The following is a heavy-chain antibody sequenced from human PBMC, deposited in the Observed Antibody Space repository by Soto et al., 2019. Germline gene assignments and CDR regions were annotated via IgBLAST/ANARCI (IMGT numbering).Heavy chain of an antibody. CDR1: GGSFTGYY. Sequence: QVQLQQWGAGLLKPSETLSLTCAVYGGSFTGYYWTWIRQTPGKGLEWIGEINYRGSTYYNPSLESRITMAADTSKNQFSLKLSSVTAADTAVYFCVRGQPHRITIFEVVIRSYDYGMDVWGQGTTVTVSS. D-gene: IGHD3-3*01. J-gene: IGHJ6*02. CDR2: INYRGST. CDR3: VRGQPHRITIFEVVIRSYDYGMDV. V-gene: IGHV4-34*01.